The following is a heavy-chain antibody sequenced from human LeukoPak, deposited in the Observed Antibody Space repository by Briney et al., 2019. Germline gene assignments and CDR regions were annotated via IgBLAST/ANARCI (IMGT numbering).Heavy chain of an antibody. CDR1: GYTFSGFY. Sequence: ASVKVSCKASGYTFSGFYIHWVRQAPGQGLEWMGWINPNSGVTNYAQKFQGRVTMTRDTSISTAYMELSRLRSDDTAVYYCARDANNDPWGQGTLVTVSS. CDR3: ARDANNDP. J-gene: IGHJ5*02. V-gene: IGHV1-2*02. CDR2: INPNSGVT.